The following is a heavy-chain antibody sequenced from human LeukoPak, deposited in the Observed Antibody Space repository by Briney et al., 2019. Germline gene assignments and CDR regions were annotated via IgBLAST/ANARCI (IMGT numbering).Heavy chain of an antibody. V-gene: IGHV3-7*01. D-gene: IGHD1-26*01. J-gene: IGHJ4*02. CDR2: IKQDGSEK. CDR3: ARGSYYFDY. CDR1: GFTFSSSW. Sequence: GGSLRLSCAASGFTFSSSWMTWVRQAPGKGLEWVANIKQDGSEKYYVNSVKGRFTISRDNAKNSLFLQMYSLRAEDTAVYYCARGSYYFDYWGQGTLVTVSS.